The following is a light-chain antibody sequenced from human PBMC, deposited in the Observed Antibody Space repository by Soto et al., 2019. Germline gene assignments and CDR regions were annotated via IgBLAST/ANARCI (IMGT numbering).Light chain of an antibody. CDR1: QSISTY. Sequence: DIQMTQSPSSLSASVGDRVTITCRASQSISTYLNWYQQKPGKAPQLLIFVASSLHSGVPSRFSGSGSGTDFTLIISSLQPEDFATYYCQQSFTTPRTFGQGTKLDVK. V-gene: IGKV1-39*01. CDR3: QQSFTTPRT. J-gene: IGKJ2*01. CDR2: VAS.